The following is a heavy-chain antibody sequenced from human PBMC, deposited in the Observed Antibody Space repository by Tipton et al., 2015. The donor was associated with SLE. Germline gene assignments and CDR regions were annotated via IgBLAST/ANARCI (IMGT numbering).Heavy chain of an antibody. Sequence: TLSLTCAVSGYSISSGYYWGWIRQPPGKGLEWIGSIYHSGSTYYNPSLKSRVTISVDTSKNQFSLKLSSVTAADTAVYYCARDGSWSRSSPEGYFDLWGRGTLVTVSS. CDR1: GYSISSGYY. CDR2: IYHSGST. D-gene: IGHD6-6*01. CDR3: ARDGSWSRSSPEGYFDL. J-gene: IGHJ2*01. V-gene: IGHV4-38-2*02.